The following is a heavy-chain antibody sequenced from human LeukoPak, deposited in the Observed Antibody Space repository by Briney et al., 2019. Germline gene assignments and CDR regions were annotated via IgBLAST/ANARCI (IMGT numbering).Heavy chain of an antibody. J-gene: IGHJ4*02. CDR3: ARGGIGSSRGSFFGY. D-gene: IGHD2-15*01. Sequence: SETLSLTCTVSGGSISGYYWSWIRQPPGKGLEWIGYIYYSGDTNYNPSLNSRVTISVDTSKNQFPLRLSSVTTADTAIYYCARGGIGSSRGSFFGYWGQGTLVTVSS. V-gene: IGHV4-59*01. CDR2: IYYSGDT. CDR1: GGSISGYY.